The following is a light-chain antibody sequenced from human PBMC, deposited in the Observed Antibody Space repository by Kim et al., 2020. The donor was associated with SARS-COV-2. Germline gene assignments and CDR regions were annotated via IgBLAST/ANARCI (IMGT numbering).Light chain of an antibody. CDR2: GNS. Sequence: GQGVNISCTGSSSNIVAGYDVHWYQQLPGTAPKLLIYGNSNRPSGVPDRFSGSKSGTSASLAITGLQAEDEADYYCQSYDSSLNWVFGGGTKLTVL. CDR1: SSNIVAGYD. J-gene: IGLJ3*02. CDR3: QSYDSSLNWV. V-gene: IGLV1-40*01.